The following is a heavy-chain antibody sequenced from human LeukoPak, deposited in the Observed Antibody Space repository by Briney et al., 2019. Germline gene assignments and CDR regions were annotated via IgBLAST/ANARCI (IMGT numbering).Heavy chain of an antibody. CDR2: VNFHGTS. CDR3: ARVVSQAAPDWYMDV. V-gene: IGHV4-38-2*01. Sequence: SETLSLTCDVSGYAIGSSHYWGWIRQPPGRGLQWIGHVNFHGTSAYNASLRGRVNISIEASKNRFSLRLTSVTGADAAIYYCARVVSQAAPDWYMDVWGGGTVVIVSS. CDR1: GYAIGSSHY. J-gene: IGHJ2*01. D-gene: IGHD2-21*01.